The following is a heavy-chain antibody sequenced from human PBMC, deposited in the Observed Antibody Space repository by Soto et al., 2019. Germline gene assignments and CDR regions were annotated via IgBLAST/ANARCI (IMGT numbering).Heavy chain of an antibody. J-gene: IGHJ6*02. CDR2: IYPGGSHA. Sequence: GESLKISCKGSGYSFTSYWIGWVRQMPGKGLEWMGIIYPGGSHAVHSPSYQGHVAISADNAVTPAYLQVNSLKASDTAMYYCARHKRGITGTTGYYYYGKDVWSQWTAVSSP. CDR1: GYSFTSYW. D-gene: IGHD1-7*01. CDR3: ARHKRGITGTTGYYYYGKDV. V-gene: IGHV5-51*01.